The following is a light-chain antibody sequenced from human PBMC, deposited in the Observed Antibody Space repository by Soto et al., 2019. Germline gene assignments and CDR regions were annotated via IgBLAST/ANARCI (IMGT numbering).Light chain of an antibody. CDR3: QTGGTGMV. CDR1: SGHSYYA. Sequence: QLVLTQSPSASASLGASVKLTCTLSSGHSYYAIAWHQQQPEKGPRYLMKVNGDGSHSKGDGIPDRFSGSSSGAERYLIISSLQSEDEADYYCQTGGTGMVFGGGTKLTVL. J-gene: IGLJ3*02. V-gene: IGLV4-69*01. CDR2: VNGDGSH.